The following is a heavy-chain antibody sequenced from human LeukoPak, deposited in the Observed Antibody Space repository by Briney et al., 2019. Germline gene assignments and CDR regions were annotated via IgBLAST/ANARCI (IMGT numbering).Heavy chain of an antibody. J-gene: IGHJ5*02. V-gene: IGHV1-8*01. Sequence: ASVKVSCKTSGYTFTGYDINWVRQAAGQGLEWMGWMNPNSGNTGYAQKFQGRVTITSSTSTSTAFMELGSLTSEDTAVYYCARGGASAAARRFDPWGQGTLVTVSS. D-gene: IGHD6-13*01. CDR2: MNPNSGNT. CDR3: ARGGASAAARRFDP. CDR1: GYTFTGYD.